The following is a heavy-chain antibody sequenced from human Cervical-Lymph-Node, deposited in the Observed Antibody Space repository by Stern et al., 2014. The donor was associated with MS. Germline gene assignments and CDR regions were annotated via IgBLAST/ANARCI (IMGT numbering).Heavy chain of an antibody. CDR1: GGTFSSYG. Sequence: VQLVESGAELEKPGSSVKVSCKASGGTFSSYGISWVRQAPGQGLEWMGGIIPLFGTTNYARRFQGRVTITADISTSTAYMELSSLRSEDTAVYYCARDGDFGSNYGMDVWGQGTTVTVSS. J-gene: IGHJ6*02. CDR2: IIPLFGTT. V-gene: IGHV1-69*06. CDR3: ARDGDFGSNYGMDV. D-gene: IGHD2-21*02.